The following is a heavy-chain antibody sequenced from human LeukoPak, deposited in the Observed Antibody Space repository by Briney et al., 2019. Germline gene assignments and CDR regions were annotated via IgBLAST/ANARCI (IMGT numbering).Heavy chain of an antibody. CDR3: SGRHSSLSPWDY. D-gene: IGHD2-2*01. V-gene: IGHV3-7*01. Sequence: HPGGSLRLSCVASGFPFSSFWMSWVRQTPGRGLEWLANIRPDGSEQYYVDSVRGRFTISRDNAKNSVYLDMNNLRVDDTGVYYCSGRHSSLSPWDYWGQGTLVSVSS. CDR1: GFPFSSFW. CDR2: IRPDGSEQ. J-gene: IGHJ4*02.